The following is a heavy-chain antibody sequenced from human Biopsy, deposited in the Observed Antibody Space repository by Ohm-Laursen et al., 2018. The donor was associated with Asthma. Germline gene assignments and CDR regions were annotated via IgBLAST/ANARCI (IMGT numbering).Heavy chain of an antibody. D-gene: IGHD1-26*01. J-gene: IGHJ4*02. CDR3: AKDVFPGWELRRGPDY. Sequence: SLRLSCSASGFSFSNYGMHWVRQAPGKGLDWVAVISFDGSNKNYTDSVKGRFTISRDNSRNALHLQMNSLRAEDTAVYYCAKDVFPGWELRRGPDYWGQGTLVTVSS. V-gene: IGHV3-30*18. CDR1: GFSFSNYG. CDR2: ISFDGSNK.